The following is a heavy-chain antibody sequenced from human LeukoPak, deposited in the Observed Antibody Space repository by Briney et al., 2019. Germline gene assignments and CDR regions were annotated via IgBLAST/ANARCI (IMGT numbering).Heavy chain of an antibody. CDR1: GGTFSSYA. D-gene: IGHD5-24*01. CDR3: ARGARDGYNWYYFDY. Sequence: ASVKVSCKASGGTFSSYAISWVRQAPGQGLEWMGGIIPIFGTANYAQRFQGRVTITTDESTSTAHMELSSLRSEDTAVYYCARGARDGYNWYYFDYWGQGTLVTVSS. CDR2: IIPIFGTA. J-gene: IGHJ4*02. V-gene: IGHV1-69*05.